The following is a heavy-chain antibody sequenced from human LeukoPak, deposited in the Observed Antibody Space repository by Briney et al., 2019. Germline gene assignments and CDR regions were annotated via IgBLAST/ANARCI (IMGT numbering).Heavy chain of an antibody. Sequence: SETLSLTCAVYGGSFSGYYWSWIRQPPGKGLEWIGEINHSGSTNYNPSLKSRVTISVDTSKNQFSLKLSSVTAADTAVYYCARGGRAVAGTLDYWGQGTLVTVSS. V-gene: IGHV4-34*01. CDR1: GGSFSGYY. CDR3: ARGGRAVAGTLDY. D-gene: IGHD6-19*01. J-gene: IGHJ4*02. CDR2: INHSGST.